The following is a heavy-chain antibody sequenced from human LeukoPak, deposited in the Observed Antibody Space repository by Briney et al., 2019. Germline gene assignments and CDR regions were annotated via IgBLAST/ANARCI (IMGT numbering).Heavy chain of an antibody. CDR3: ARGEWGDYGGKGAIDY. J-gene: IGHJ4*02. D-gene: IGHD4-23*01. CDR1: GYSISSGYY. CDR2: IYHSGST. Sequence: SETLSLTCAVSGYSISSGYYWGWIRQPPGKGLEWIGSIYHSGSTYYNPSLKSRVTISVDTSENQFSLKLSSVTAADTAVYYCARGEWGDYGGKGAIDYWGQGTLVTVSS. V-gene: IGHV4-38-2*01.